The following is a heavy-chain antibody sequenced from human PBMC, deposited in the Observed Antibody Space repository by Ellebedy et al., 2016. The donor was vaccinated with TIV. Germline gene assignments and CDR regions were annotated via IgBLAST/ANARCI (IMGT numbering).Heavy chain of an antibody. Sequence: GGSLRLSCAASGFTFRSYSMNWVRQAPGKGLEWVSYITSSSNTIIYADSVKGRFTISRDNSQDSLYLQMNSLSAEDTAVYYCSIASNSGTLSYTYYYYLDVWGKGTTVTVSS. CDR1: GFTFRSYS. CDR3: SIASNSGTLSYTYYYYLDV. CDR2: ITSSSNTI. J-gene: IGHJ6*03. V-gene: IGHV3-48*04. D-gene: IGHD6-25*01.